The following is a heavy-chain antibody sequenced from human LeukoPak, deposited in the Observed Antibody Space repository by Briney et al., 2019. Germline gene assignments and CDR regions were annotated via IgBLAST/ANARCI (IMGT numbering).Heavy chain of an antibody. V-gene: IGHV3-21*01. J-gene: IGHJ5*02. D-gene: IGHD4-17*01. CDR2: ISSSSYI. Sequence: GGSLRLSCAASGFTFSSYSMNWVRQAPGKGLEWVSSISSSSYIYYADSVKGRFTISRDNAKNSLYLQMNSLRAEDTAVYYCARDRDYGDYSEFDPWGQGTLVTVSS. CDR1: GFTFSSYS. CDR3: ARDRDYGDYSEFDP.